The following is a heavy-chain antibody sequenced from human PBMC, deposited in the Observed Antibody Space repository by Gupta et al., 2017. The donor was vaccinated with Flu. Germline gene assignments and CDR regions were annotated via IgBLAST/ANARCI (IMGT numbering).Heavy chain of an antibody. D-gene: IGHD6-19*01. V-gene: IGHV3-23*01. CDR3: AKDRRIAVAGTQYNWFDP. CDR2: ISGSGGST. Sequence: MSWVRQAPGKGLEWVSAISGSGGSTYYADSVKGRFTISRDNSKNTLYLQMNSLRAEDTAVYYCAKDRRIAVAGTQYNWFDPWGQGTLVTVSS. J-gene: IGHJ5*02.